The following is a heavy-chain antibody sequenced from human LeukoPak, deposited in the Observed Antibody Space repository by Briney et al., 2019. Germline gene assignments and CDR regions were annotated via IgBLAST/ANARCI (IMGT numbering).Heavy chain of an antibody. CDR3: AREADRWFDP. J-gene: IGHJ5*02. CDR1: DDSISSDADY. CDR2: IHYSGTT. Sequence: PSETLSLTCTVSDDSISSDADYWGWIRQPPGTGLEWVGNIHYSGTTSYNPSLKSRITISVDTSKNQFSLKLSSVTAADTAVYYCAREADRWFDPWGQGTLVTVSS. V-gene: IGHV4-39*07.